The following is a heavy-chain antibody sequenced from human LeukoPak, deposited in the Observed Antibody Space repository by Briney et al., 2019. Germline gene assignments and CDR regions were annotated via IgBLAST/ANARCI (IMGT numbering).Heavy chain of an antibody. D-gene: IGHD3-9*01. CDR2: IGPNGAST. J-gene: IGHJ4*02. CDR1: GFTFSNHF. Sequence: GGSLRLSCSTSGFTFSNHFMHWVRQAPGKGLEYASSIGPNGASTLYADSVKGRFTISRDNSKNALYLQLTSLRLEDTALYYCVKDLTGTWSFDYWGQGTLVTVSS. CDR3: VKDLTGTWSFDY. V-gene: IGHV3-64D*06.